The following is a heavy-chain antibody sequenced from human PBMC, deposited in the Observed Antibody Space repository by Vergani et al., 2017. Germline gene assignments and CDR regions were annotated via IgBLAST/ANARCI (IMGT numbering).Heavy chain of an antibody. CDR3: ARQLNHIRQQLRWFDP. V-gene: IGHV4-39*01. CDR2: IYYSGLT. Sequence: QLQLQQSGPGLVKPSETLFLTCTVSADSISSGSYYWGWIRQPPGKSLEWIGSIYYSGLTYYNPSLKSRVAISVDTSKNQFSLKLSSVTAADTAVYYCARQLNHIRQQLRWFDPWGQGTLVTVSS. J-gene: IGHJ5*02. D-gene: IGHD6-13*01. CDR1: ADSISSGSYY.